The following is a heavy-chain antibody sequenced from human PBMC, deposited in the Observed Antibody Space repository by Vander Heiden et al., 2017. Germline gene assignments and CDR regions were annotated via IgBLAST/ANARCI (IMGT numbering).Heavy chain of an antibody. Sequence: WISQHPGKGLEWIGYIYYSGSTYYNPSLKSRVTISVDTSKNQFSLKLSSVTAADTAVYYCARERVVVPAAVDYWGQGTLVTVSS. V-gene: IGHV4-31*02. CDR3: ARERVVVPAAVDY. J-gene: IGHJ4*02. CDR2: IYYSGST. D-gene: IGHD2-2*01.